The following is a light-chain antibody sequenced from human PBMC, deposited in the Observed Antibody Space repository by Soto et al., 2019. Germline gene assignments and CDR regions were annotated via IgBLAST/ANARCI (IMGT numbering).Light chain of an antibody. CDR1: SSDVGSYDF. CDR3: CSYTGSGTFV. CDR2: EDT. Sequence: QSALTQPASVSGSPGQSITISCTGTSSDVGSYDFVSWYQQPPGKAPKLVIYEDTNRPSGISARFSGSKSGNAASLTISGLQAEDEADYYCCSYTGSGTFVFGTGTKLTVL. J-gene: IGLJ1*01. V-gene: IGLV2-23*01.